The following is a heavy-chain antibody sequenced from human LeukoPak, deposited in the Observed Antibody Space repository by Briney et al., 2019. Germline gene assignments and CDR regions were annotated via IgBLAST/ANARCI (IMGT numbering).Heavy chain of an antibody. CDR3: AKDNYYDSSGYRDY. CDR1: GFTFSSYG. V-gene: IGHV3-33*06. D-gene: IGHD3-22*01. Sequence: GRSLRLSCAASGFTFSSYGMHWVRQAPGKGLEWVAVLWYDGSNKYYADSVKGRFTISRDNSKNTLYLQMNSLRAEDTAVYYCAKDNYYDSSGYRDYWGQGTLVTVSS. CDR2: LWYDGSNK. J-gene: IGHJ4*02.